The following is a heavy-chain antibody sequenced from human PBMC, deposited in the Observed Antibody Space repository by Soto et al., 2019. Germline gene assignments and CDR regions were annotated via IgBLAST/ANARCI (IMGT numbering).Heavy chain of an antibody. Sequence: VQLVESGGGLVQPGGSLRLSCAASGFTLDDYTMHWVRQAPGKGLEWVAGVGWNGGDIVYSDSVKGRFTVSRDNTKNSLYLEMNSLRTEDTAIYYCEKDRAVVVPVSTSYFHYYGLDVWGQGTTVTFS. CDR2: VGWNGGDI. D-gene: IGHD2-2*01. CDR3: EKDRAVVVPVSTSYFHYYGLDV. J-gene: IGHJ6*02. V-gene: IGHV3-9*01. CDR1: GFTLDDYT.